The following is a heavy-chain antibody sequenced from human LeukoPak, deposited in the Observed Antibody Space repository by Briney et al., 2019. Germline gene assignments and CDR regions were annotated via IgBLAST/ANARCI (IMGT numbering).Heavy chain of an antibody. V-gene: IGHV3-30-3*01. D-gene: IGHD4-17*01. CDR2: TSYDGSNK. CDR1: GFTFSSYA. CDR3: ARDHHYGDYLDY. Sequence: GRSLRLSCAASGFTFSSYAMHWVRQAPGKGLEWVAVTSYDGSNKYYADSVKGRFTISRDNSKNTLYLQMNSLRAEDTAVYYCARDHHYGDYLDYWGQGTLVTVSS. J-gene: IGHJ4*02.